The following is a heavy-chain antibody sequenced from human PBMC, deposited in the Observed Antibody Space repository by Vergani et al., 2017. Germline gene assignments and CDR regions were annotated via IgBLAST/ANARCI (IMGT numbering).Heavy chain of an antibody. J-gene: IGHJ2*01. CDR2: INPNSGAT. V-gene: IGHV1-2*02. CDR3: ARGGDVNWYFDL. CDR1: GYTFTGYY. Sequence: QVQLVQSGAEVKKPGASVKVSCKASGYTFTGYYMHWVRQAPGQGLEWMGWINPNSGATNYAQKFQGRVTMTRDTSISTAYMELRRLRSDDMAVYYCARGGDVNWYFDLWGRGTLVTVSS.